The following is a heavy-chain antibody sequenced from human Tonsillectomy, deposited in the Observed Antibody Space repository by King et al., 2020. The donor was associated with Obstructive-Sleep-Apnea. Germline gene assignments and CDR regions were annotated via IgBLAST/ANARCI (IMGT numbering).Heavy chain of an antibody. J-gene: IGHJ4*02. CDR2: INSHGRFS. V-gene: IGHV3-74*01. CDR1: GFTFSNTW. D-gene: IGHD3-16*01. CDR3: ARVVADGDLVEGHFDY. Sequence: VQLVESGGGLVQPGGSLRLSCVASGFTFSNTWMHWVRQAPGKGLVWVSCINSHGRFSKYADSVEGRFTISRDNAKNTLYLQMNSLRAEDAAIYYCARVVADGDLVEGHFDYWGQGTLVTVSS.